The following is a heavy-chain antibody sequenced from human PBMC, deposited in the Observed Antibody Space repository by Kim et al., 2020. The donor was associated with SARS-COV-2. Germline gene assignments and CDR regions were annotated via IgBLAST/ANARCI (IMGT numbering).Heavy chain of an antibody. J-gene: IGHJ5*02. Sequence: YARKFQGRVTMTEVTSTDTAYMERSSLRSEDTAVYYCATVAGTGGHWFDPWGQGTLVTVSS. CDR3: ATVAGTGGHWFDP. D-gene: IGHD6-19*01. V-gene: IGHV1-24*01.